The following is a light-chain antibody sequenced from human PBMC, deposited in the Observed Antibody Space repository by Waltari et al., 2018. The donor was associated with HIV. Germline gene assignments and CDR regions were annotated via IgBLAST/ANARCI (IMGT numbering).Light chain of an antibody. J-gene: IGKJ5*01. CDR3: QQYGGSPIT. CDR2: GAS. Sequence: EIVLTQSPGTLSLSPGEKATLSCRASQSVNINYLAWYQHKPGQAPRLLIYGASSSATGIPDRFSGSGSGTDFTLTISRLEPEDSAVYYCQQYGGSPITFGQGTRLEIK. CDR1: QSVNINY. V-gene: IGKV3-20*01.